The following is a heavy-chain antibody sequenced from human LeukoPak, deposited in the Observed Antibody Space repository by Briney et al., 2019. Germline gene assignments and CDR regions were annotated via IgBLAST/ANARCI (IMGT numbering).Heavy chain of an antibody. J-gene: IGHJ4*02. V-gene: IGHV3-53*01. Sequence: GGSLRLSCAASGFTVSSNYMSWVRQAPGKGLEWVSVIYSGGSTYYADSVKGRFTISRDNSKNTLCLQMNSLRAEDTAVYYYARTNYDFWSGYFDYWGQGTLVTVSS. CDR1: GFTVSSNY. D-gene: IGHD3-3*01. CDR3: ARTNYDFWSGYFDY. CDR2: IYSGGST.